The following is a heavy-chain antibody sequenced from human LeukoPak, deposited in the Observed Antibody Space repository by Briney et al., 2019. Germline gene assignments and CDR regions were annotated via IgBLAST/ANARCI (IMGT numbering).Heavy chain of an antibody. V-gene: IGHV4-4*07. CDR3: ARVHGSFPGDF. Sequence: PSATLSLTCSVSGVSIRSYSWSWIRPPSGKGLEWIGRIQTSGSTNYNPSLRSRVTVSVDTSKNQFSLKLSSVTAADTAVYYCARVHGSFPGDFWGQGTLVTVSS. CDR2: IQTSGST. D-gene: IGHD3-10*01. CDR1: GVSIRSYS. J-gene: IGHJ4*02.